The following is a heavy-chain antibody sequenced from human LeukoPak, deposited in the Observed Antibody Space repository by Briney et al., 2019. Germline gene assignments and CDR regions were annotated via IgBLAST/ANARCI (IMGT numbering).Heavy chain of an antibody. D-gene: IGHD2-2*01. Sequence: PSETLSLTCAVYGGSFSGYYWSWIRQPPGKGLEWIGEINHSGSTNYNPSLKSRVTISVDTSKNQFSLKLSSVTAADTAVYYCARGNRRIVVVPAAIVPPYYYYYGMDVWGQGTTVTVSS. V-gene: IGHV4-34*01. CDR2: INHSGST. CDR1: GGSFSGYY. CDR3: ARGNRRIVVVPAAIVPPYYYYYGMDV. J-gene: IGHJ6*02.